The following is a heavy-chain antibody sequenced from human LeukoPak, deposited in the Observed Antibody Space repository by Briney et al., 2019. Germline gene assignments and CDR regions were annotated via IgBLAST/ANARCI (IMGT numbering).Heavy chain of an antibody. D-gene: IGHD2-21*02. V-gene: IGHV4-61*01. CDR3: AAAYCGGDCPDY. J-gene: IGHJ4*02. CDR1: GGSVSSDYYY. CDR2: IYYSGST. Sequence: SETLSLTCTVSGGSVSSDYYYWSWIRQSPGKGLEWIGYIYYSGSTSYNPSLKSRVTISVDTSKNQFSLKLSSVTAADTAVYYCAAAYCGGDCPDYWGQGTLVTVSS.